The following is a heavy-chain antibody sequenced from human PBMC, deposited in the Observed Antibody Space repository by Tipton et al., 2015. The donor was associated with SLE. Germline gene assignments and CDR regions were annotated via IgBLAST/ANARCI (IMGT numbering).Heavy chain of an antibody. J-gene: IGHJ3*02. CDR1: GFTFSSYA. D-gene: IGHD5-18*01. CDR2: ISGSGGST. V-gene: IGHV3-23*01. Sequence: GSLRLSCAASGFTFSSYAMSWVRQAPGKGLEWVSAISGSGGSTYYADSVKGRFTISRDNSKNTLYLQMNSLRAEDTAVYYCARERFSGYSYGYNAFDIWGQGTMVTVSS. CDR3: ARERFSGYSYGYNAFDI.